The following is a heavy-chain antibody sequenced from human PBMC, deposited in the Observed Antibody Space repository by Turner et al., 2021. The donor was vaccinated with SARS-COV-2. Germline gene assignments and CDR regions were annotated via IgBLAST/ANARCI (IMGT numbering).Heavy chain of an antibody. Sequence: EVQLVESGGGLVKHGGSLRLSCAASGFTFITYSMNWVRQAPGKGLEWVSSISSSSSYIYYANSVKGRLTISRDNAKNSLYLQMNSLRAEDTAVYYCARARWHYYDSSGYYPDAFDIWCQGTMVTFSS. CDR2: ISSSSSYI. CDR1: GFTFITYS. J-gene: IGHJ3*02. CDR3: ARARWHYYDSSGYYPDAFDI. D-gene: IGHD3-22*01. V-gene: IGHV3-21*01.